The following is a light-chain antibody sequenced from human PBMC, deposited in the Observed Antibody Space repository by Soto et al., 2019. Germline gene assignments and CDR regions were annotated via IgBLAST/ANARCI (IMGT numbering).Light chain of an antibody. CDR3: SSYTTSSTLV. CDR1: SSDVGAYNY. V-gene: IGLV2-14*01. Sequence: QSALTQPASVSGSPGQSITISCTGTSSDVGAYNYVSWYQLHPGKAPKLMIYDVSNRPSGVSNRFSGSKSGNTASLTISGLQAEDEAYYYCSSYTTSSTLVFGGGTKLTVL. CDR2: DVS. J-gene: IGLJ2*01.